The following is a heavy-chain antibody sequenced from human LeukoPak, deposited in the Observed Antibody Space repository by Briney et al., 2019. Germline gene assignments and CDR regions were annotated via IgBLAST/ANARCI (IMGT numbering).Heavy chain of an antibody. Sequence: SETLSLTCTVSGFSITSGYYWGWIRQPPGKGLEWIGSMYHSGSPFYNPSLKSRVTISVDTSKNQFSLELTSVTAADTAVFFCARGLGIYSPFAPWGPGTLVTVSS. CDR1: GFSITSGYY. J-gene: IGHJ5*02. V-gene: IGHV4-38-2*02. CDR3: ARGLGIYSPFAP. CDR2: MYHSGSP. D-gene: IGHD1-26*01.